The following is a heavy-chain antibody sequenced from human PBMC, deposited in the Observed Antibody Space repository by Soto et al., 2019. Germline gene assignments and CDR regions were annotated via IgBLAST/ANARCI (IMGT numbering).Heavy chain of an antibody. D-gene: IGHD1-20*01. V-gene: IGHV1-18*01. CDR2: ISAYNGNT. CDR3: ARELDNWNALRPLDY. CDR1: GYTFTSYG. J-gene: IGHJ4*02. Sequence: ASVKVSCKASGYTFTSYGISWVRQAPGQGLEWMGWISAYNGNTNYAQKLQGRVTMTTDTSTSTAYMELRSLRSDDSSVYYLARELDNWNALRPLDYWGQGTLVTVSS.